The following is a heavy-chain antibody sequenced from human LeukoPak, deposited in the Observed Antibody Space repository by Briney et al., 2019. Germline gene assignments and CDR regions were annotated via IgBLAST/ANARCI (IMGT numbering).Heavy chain of an antibody. Sequence: SETLSLTCTVSGGSISSYYWSWIRQPPGKGLEWIGYIYSCGSTNYNPSLKSRVTISVDTSKNQFSLKLSSVTAADTAVYYCARLDPRGSAFDIWGQGTMATLSS. V-gene: IGHV4-59*08. CDR1: GGSISSYY. CDR2: IYSCGST. D-gene: IGHD2-15*01. J-gene: IGHJ3*02. CDR3: ARLDPRGSAFDI.